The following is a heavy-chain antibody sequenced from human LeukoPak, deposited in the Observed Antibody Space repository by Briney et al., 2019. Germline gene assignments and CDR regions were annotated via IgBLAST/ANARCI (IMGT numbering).Heavy chain of an antibody. Sequence: SETLSLTCTLSAGPLSSGVYYWSWIRQHPGKGREWIGHNYYSGSTYDNPSLKSRVTISVDTSKNQFSLKLSSVTAADTAVYYCARTYCSGGSCHFDYWGQGTLVTVSS. CDR1: AGPLSSGVYY. V-gene: IGHV4-31*03. J-gene: IGHJ4*02. D-gene: IGHD2-15*01. CDR2: NYYSGST. CDR3: ARTYCSGGSCHFDY.